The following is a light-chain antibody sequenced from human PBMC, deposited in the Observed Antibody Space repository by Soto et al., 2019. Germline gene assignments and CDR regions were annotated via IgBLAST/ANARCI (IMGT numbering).Light chain of an antibody. CDR1: QGISNN. V-gene: IGKV1-27*01. J-gene: IGKJ3*01. CDR2: GAS. CDR3: RNYNSAPFA. Sequence: DIQMTQSPSSLSASVGDRVTLTCRTSQGISNNLAWYQQRRGQVPNLLIYGASTWHSGVPSWFSGSGTRTDFTPTISSLQPENVSTYYCRNYNSAPFACGPGPKVDVK.